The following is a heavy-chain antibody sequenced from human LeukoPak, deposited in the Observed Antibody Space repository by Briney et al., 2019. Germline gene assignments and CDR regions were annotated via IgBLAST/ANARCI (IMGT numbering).Heavy chain of an antibody. Sequence: GGSLRLSCAASGFTFSSYGMHWVRQAPGKGLEWVAVIWYGGSNKYYADSVKGRFTISRDNSKNTLYLQMNSLRAEDTAVYYCAREVRGSAFDPWGQGTLVTVSS. CDR1: GFTFSSYG. CDR2: IWYGGSNK. CDR3: AREVRGSAFDP. J-gene: IGHJ5*02. D-gene: IGHD3-10*01. V-gene: IGHV3-33*01.